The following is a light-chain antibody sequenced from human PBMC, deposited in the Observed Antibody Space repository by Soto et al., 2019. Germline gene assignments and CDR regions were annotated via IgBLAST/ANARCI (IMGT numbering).Light chain of an antibody. CDR3: SSYTSSSTWV. CDR1: SSDVGGYNY. J-gene: IGLJ3*02. Sequence: QSALTQPASVSGSPGQSITISCTGTSSDVGGYNYVSWYQQHPGKAPKLMIYEVSNRPSGDSNRFSGFKSGNTASLTISGLQSEDEAEYYCSSYTSSSTWVFGGGTKLTVL. V-gene: IGLV2-14*01. CDR2: EVS.